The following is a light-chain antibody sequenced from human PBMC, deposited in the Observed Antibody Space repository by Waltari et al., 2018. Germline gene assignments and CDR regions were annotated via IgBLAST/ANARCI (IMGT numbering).Light chain of an antibody. Sequence: DVVMTQSPLSLAVTLGQPASISCWSSHSLVQSDGNTFLNWFHQRPGQSPRRLIYKVSNRESGVPDRFSGSGSGTDFTLKISRVEAEDVGIYYCLQSSQWPYAFGQGTKLEIK. V-gene: IGKV2-30*02. CDR2: KVS. CDR3: LQSSQWPYA. CDR1: HSLVQSDGNTF. J-gene: IGKJ2*01.